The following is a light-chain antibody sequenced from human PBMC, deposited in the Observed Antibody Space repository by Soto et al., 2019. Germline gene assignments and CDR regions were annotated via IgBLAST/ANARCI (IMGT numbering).Light chain of an antibody. Sequence: EIVLTQSPGTLSLSPGERATLSCRASQSVSNSYLAWYQQKPGQAPRLLMYDASSRATGIPDRFSGSGSGTDFTLTISRLEPEDCALYYCQQYASSPRTFGQGTKVEIK. CDR1: QSVSNSY. CDR2: DAS. V-gene: IGKV3-20*01. J-gene: IGKJ1*01. CDR3: QQYASSPRT.